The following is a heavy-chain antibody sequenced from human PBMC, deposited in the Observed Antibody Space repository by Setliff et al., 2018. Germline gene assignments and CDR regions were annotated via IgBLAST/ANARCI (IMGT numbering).Heavy chain of an antibody. J-gene: IGHJ6*02. CDR1: GFIFRGYG. Sequence: PGGSLRLSCTASGFIFRGYGVNWVRQASGKGLQWISYISKSGHTTYYADSVEGRFTIFRDNGRNSVYLQMNRLRADDTGVYYCARDELEQRDQYYYGMDVWGQGTTVTVSS. V-gene: IGHV3-48*03. CDR2: ISKSGHTT. CDR3: ARDELEQRDQYYYGMDV. D-gene: IGHD1-1*01.